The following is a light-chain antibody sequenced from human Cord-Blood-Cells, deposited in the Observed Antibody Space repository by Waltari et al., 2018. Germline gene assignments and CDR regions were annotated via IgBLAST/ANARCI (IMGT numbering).Light chain of an antibody. CDR3: CSYAGSYCYV. Sequence: QSALTQPRSVSGSPGQSVTISCTGTSSDVGGYNYVSWYQQHPGKAPKLMIYDVSKRPSGVPVRFAGSNSGNTASLTISGLQAEDEADYYCCSYAGSYCYVFGTGTKFTVL. CDR1: SSDVGGYNY. J-gene: IGLJ1*01. V-gene: IGLV2-11*01. CDR2: DVS.